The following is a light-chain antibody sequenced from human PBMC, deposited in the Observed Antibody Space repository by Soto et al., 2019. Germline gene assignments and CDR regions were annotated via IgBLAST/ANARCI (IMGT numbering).Light chain of an antibody. V-gene: IGLV2-23*01. J-gene: IGLJ2*01. CDR3: CSYTFSSTLV. CDR2: EGT. CDR1: SSDVGSHNL. Sequence: QSALTQPASVSGSPGQSITISCTGTSSDVGSHNLVSWYQQHPGKAPKLMIYEGTKRPSGVSNRFSGSKSGNTASLTISGLQAEDEGDYYCCSYTFSSTLVFGGGNKVTVL.